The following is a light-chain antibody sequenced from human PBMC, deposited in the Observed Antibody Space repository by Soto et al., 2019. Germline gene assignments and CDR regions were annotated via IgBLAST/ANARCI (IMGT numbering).Light chain of an antibody. CDR2: GAS. CDR3: QQFGRSPPSWT. Sequence: ETVLTQSPGTLSLSPGERATLSCRASQSVSSNYLAWYQQKPGQAPRLLIYGASTRATGIPDRFSGSGSGTDFTLTISILEPEDFALYYWQQFGRSPPSWTCGQGTKVEIK. CDR1: QSVSSNY. J-gene: IGKJ1*01. V-gene: IGKV3-20*01.